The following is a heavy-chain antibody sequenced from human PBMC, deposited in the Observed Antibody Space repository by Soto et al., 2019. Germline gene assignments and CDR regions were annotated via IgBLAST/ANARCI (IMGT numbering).Heavy chain of an antibody. CDR1: GFTFSSDA. CDR3: AKVSGPLNDYYYYYMDV. D-gene: IGHD3-10*01. V-gene: IGHV3-23*01. Sequence: PGGSLRLSCAASGFTFSSDAMSWVRQAPGKGLEWVSAISGSGGSTYYADSVKGRFTISRDNSKNTLYLQMNSLRAEDTAVYYCAKVSGPLNDYYYYYMDVWGKGTTVTVSS. J-gene: IGHJ6*03. CDR2: ISGSGGST.